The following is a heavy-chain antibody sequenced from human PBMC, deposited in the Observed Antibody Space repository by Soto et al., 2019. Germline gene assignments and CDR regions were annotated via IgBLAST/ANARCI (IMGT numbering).Heavy chain of an antibody. CDR2: IYYSGST. CDR1: GGSISSGGYS. CDR3: AREEAVRLERRFDS. J-gene: IGHJ5*01. Sequence: SETLSLTCTVSGGSISSGGYSWNWIRQHPGKGLEWIGYIYYSGSTFYNPSLKSRLSISIDTSENLFSLKLSSVTAADTAVYFCAREEAVRLERRFDSWGQGTLLTVSS. V-gene: IGHV4-31*03. D-gene: IGHD6-6*01.